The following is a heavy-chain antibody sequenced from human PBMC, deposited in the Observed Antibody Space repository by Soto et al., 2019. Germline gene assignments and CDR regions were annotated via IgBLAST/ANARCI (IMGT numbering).Heavy chain of an antibody. Sequence: QLQLQESGPRLVKSSETLSLTCTVSGGSISSYYWRWIRQSPGRGLEWIGYVHYSGTTNYNPSLKSRFAMSLDSSKRQFSLTLNSVTAADTAVYYCARGTALIYGDYPGAGYFDFWGQGIQVTVSS. V-gene: IGHV4-59*01. CDR2: VHYSGTT. J-gene: IGHJ4*02. CDR3: ARGTALIYGDYPGAGYFDF. CDR1: GGSISSYY. D-gene: IGHD4-17*01.